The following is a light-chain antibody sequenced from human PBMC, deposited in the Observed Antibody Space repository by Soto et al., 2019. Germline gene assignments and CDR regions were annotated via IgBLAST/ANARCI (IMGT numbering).Light chain of an antibody. CDR2: DAS. V-gene: IGKV1-5*01. CDR1: QSISSY. Sequence: DIQMTQSPSTLSASVGDRVTITCRASQSISSYLAWYQQKPGKAPKLLIYDASKLESGVPSRFSGSGSGTEFTVAIASLQPDDLATYYCQQYNTYASTFGQGTKLEIK. CDR3: QQYNTYAST. J-gene: IGKJ2*01.